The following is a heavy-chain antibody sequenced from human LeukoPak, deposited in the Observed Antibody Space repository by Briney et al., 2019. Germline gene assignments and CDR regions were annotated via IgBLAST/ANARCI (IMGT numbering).Heavy chain of an antibody. J-gene: IGHJ6*02. Sequence: SCKASGYTFTSYAMHWVRQAPGKGLEWVAVISYDGSNKYYADSVKGRFTISRDNSKNTLYLQMNSLRAEDTAVYYCARDSRAVAGLYYYYGMDVWGQGTTVTVSS. CDR3: ARDSRAVAGLYYYYGMDV. CDR1: GYTFTSYA. CDR2: ISYDGSNK. D-gene: IGHD6-19*01. V-gene: IGHV3-30-3*01.